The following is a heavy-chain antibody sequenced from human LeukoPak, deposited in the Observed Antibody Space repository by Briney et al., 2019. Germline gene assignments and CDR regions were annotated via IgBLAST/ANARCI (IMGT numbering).Heavy chain of an antibody. CDR3: ARSGRSTGTKGGSYYYAMDV. Sequence: GRSLRLSCAASGFTFSRYGMHWVRQAPGKGLEWVAVISYDGSNKYYADSVKGRFTISRDNSKNTLYLQMNSLRAEDTAVYYCARSGRSTGTKGGSYYYAMDVWGQGTTVTVSS. D-gene: IGHD1-1*01. J-gene: IGHJ6*02. CDR2: ISYDGSNK. CDR1: GFTFSRYG. V-gene: IGHV3-30*03.